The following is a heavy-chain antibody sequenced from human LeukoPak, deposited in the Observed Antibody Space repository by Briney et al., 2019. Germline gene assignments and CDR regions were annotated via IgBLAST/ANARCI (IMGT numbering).Heavy chain of an antibody. CDR3: ARGGRDIVVVVAAPWAYYFDY. V-gene: IGHV4-34*01. CDR2: VNHSGST. D-gene: IGHD2-15*01. J-gene: IGHJ4*02. CDR1: GGSFSGYY. Sequence: SETLSLTCAVYGGSFSGYYWSWIRQPPGKGLEWIGEVNHSGSTNYNPSLKSRVTISVDTSKNQFSLKLSSVTAADTAVYYCARGGRDIVVVVAAPWAYYFDYWGQGTLVTVSS.